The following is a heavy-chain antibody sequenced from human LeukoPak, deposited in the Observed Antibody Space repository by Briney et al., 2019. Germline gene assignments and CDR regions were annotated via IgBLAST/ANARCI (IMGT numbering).Heavy chain of an antibody. CDR3: ARDRVYCSSTSCYAGIGLGDY. CDR1: GYTFTSYG. V-gene: IGHV1-18*01. D-gene: IGHD2-2*01. Sequence: GASVKASCKASGYTFTSYGISWVRQAPGQGLEWMGWISAYNGNTNYAQKLQGRVTMTTDTSTSTAYMELRSLRSDDTAVYYCARDRVYCSSTSCYAGIGLGDYWGQGTLVTVSS. J-gene: IGHJ4*02. CDR2: ISAYNGNT.